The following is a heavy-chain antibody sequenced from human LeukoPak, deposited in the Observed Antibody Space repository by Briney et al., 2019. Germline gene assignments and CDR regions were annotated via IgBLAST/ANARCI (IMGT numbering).Heavy chain of an antibody. D-gene: IGHD3-22*01. J-gene: IGHJ4*02. CDR2: IIPIFGTA. CDR1: GGTFSSYA. CDR3: ARGAKTYYYDSSGYYLFDY. Sequence: SVRVSCKAPGGTFSSYAISWVRQAPGQGLEWMGGIIPIFGTANYAQKFQGRVTITADESTSTAYMELSSLRSEDTAVYYCARGAKTYYYDSSGYYLFDYWGQGTLGTVSS. V-gene: IGHV1-69*13.